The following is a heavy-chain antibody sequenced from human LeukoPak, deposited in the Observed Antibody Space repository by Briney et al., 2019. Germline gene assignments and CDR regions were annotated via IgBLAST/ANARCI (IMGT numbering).Heavy chain of an antibody. CDR1: ADSVSINIAA. CDR2: TYYRSRWFY. Sequence: SPTLSLTFAITADSVSINIAAWTWVRQSPSRGLEWLGSTYYRSRWFYEDAVFVKGLITISLDTTKNLLSLEMNSVIPEDTAVYYCSTNLLDAGVGNAFDIWGQGTMVTVSS. V-gene: IGHV6-1*01. J-gene: IGHJ3*02. D-gene: IGHD6-13*01. CDR3: STNLLDAGVGNAFDI.